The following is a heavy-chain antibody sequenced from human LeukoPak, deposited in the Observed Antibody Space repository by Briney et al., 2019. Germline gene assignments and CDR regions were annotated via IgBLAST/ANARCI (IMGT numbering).Heavy chain of an antibody. CDR1: GLTFSSYD. Sequence: GESLRLSCEASGLTFSSYDMNWVRQAPGKGLEWVSYITSSGNLIHYADSVKGRFTFSRDNARHSLFLQMNSLRADDTAIYYCAREGGWNDFDYWGQGTLVTVSS. CDR2: ITSSGNLI. J-gene: IGHJ4*02. CDR3: AREGGWNDFDY. D-gene: IGHD1-1*01. V-gene: IGHV3-48*03.